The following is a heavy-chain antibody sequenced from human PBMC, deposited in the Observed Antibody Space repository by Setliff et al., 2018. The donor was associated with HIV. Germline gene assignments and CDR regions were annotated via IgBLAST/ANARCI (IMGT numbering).Heavy chain of an antibody. J-gene: IGHJ6*03. V-gene: IGHV4-4*07. CDR1: GGAITGYY. CDR3: VRETLYSYVDV. CDR2: IYSGGSA. D-gene: IGHD3-16*01. Sequence: SETLSLTCNVSGGAITGYYWSWVRQAPGKALESIASIYSGGSAIYHPSLKGRILMLVDVSRNEFSLTLRSVIAADTAIYYCVRETLYSYVDVWGKGTTVTVS.